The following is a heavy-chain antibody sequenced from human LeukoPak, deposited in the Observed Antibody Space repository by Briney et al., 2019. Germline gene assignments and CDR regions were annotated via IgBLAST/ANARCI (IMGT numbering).Heavy chain of an antibody. J-gene: IGHJ6*04. D-gene: IGHD3-16*01. CDR3: AKWGYYYYGMDV. CDR1: GFTFSSHA. CDR2: ISGSGGST. V-gene: IGHV3-23*01. Sequence: GGSLRLSCAASGFTFSSHAMSWVRQAPGKGLEWVSAISGSGGSTYYADSVKGRFTISRDNSKNTLYLQMNSLRAEDTAVYYCAKWGYYYYGMDVWGKGTTVTVSS.